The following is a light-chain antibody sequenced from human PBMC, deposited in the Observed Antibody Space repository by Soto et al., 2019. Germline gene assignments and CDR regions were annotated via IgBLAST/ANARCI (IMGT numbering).Light chain of an antibody. CDR1: QSISSY. CDR2: AAS. CDR3: QQLSSYPLT. Sequence: DIQMTQSPSSLSASVGDRVTITCRASQSISSYLAWYQQKPGKAPKLLIYAASTLQSWVPSRFSGSGSGTDFTLTISSLQPEDFETYYCQQLSSYPLTISQGTRLEIK. V-gene: IGKV1-9*01. J-gene: IGKJ5*01.